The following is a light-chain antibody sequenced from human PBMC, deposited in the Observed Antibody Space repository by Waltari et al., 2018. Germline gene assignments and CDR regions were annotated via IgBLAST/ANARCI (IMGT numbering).Light chain of an antibody. Sequence: DIQVTQSPSSVSASVGDRVPITCRASQALCVNLAWFQQKPGTAPKSLIYDASKLQSGVPSKFAGSGSGTDFTLTITNLQPEDFATYYCQQYFNFPLTFGGGTKVEIK. CDR3: QQYFNFPLT. J-gene: IGKJ4*01. CDR1: QALCVN. V-gene: IGKV1-16*02. CDR2: DAS.